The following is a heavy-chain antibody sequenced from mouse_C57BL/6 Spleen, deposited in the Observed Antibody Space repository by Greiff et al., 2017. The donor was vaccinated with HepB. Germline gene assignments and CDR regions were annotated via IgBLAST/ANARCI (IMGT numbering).Heavy chain of an antibody. CDR2: IYPYDSYT. CDR3: ARIYYCDSRYAMDY. V-gene: IGHV1-69*01. J-gene: IGHJ4*01. Sequence: VQLQQPGAELARPGASVKLSCKASGYTFTSYGISWVKQRTGQGLEWIGVIYPYDSYTNYNQKFKGKSTLTVDKSSSTAYMQLSSLTSEDSAVYYCARIYYCDSRYAMDYWGQGTSVTVSS. D-gene: IGHD2-13*01. CDR1: GYTFTSYG.